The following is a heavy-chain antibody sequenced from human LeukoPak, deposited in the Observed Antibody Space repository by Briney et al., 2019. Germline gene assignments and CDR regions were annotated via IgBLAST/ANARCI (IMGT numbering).Heavy chain of an antibody. J-gene: IGHJ5*02. CDR1: GGTFSSYA. CDR3: ARVESSNPVQPSWFDP. D-gene: IGHD1-1*01. V-gene: IGHV1-69*01. CDR2: ITPIFGTA. Sequence: SVKVSCKASGGTFSSYAISWVRQAPGQGLEWMGGITPIFGTANYAQKFQGGVTITADESTSTAYMELSSLRSEDTAVYYCARVESSNPVQPSWFDPWGQGTLVTVSS.